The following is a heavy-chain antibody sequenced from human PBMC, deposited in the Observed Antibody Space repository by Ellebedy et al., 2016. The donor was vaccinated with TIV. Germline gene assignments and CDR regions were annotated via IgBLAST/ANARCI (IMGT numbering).Heavy chain of an antibody. CDR2: VNQNEREK. CDR3: ARDQWLGRAYYFDY. Sequence: GGSLRLSCAASGFTFSHYWMSWVRQAPGRGLEWVANVNQNEREKYYVDSVEGRFSISRDNTKNSMYLQMNSLRDEDTAVYYCARDQWLGRAYYFDYWGQGTLLTVSS. J-gene: IGHJ4*02. D-gene: IGHD6-19*01. V-gene: IGHV3-7*01. CDR1: GFTFSHYW.